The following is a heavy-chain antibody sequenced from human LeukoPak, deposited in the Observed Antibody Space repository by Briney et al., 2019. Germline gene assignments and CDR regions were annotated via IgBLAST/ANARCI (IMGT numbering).Heavy chain of an antibody. CDR2: ISYSGNT. V-gene: IGHV4-39*01. CDR3: ARHWFHCSIAGCYYDS. J-gene: IGHJ4*02. CDR1: GGSISSSSDY. Sequence: SETLSLTCTVSGGSISSSSDYRGWIRQPPGKGLEWIGTISYSGNTYYSPSLKSRVTISVDTSKNQFSLKLNSVTAADTAVYHCARHWFHCSIAGCYYDSWGQGTLVTVSS. D-gene: IGHD2-2*01.